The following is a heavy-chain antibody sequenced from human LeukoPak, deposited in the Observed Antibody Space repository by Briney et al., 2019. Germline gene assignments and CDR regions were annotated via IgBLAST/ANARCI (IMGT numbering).Heavy chain of an antibody. D-gene: IGHD4-23*01. CDR2: MNTDGSNT. CDR3: ASGSGNSYFDY. V-gene: IGHV3-74*01. J-gene: IGHJ4*02. CDR1: GFTFSSYW. Sequence: GGSLRLSCAASGFTFSSYWMHWVRQAPGKGLEWVLGMNTDGSNTRYADSVKGRFTISRDNAKNTVYLQMSSLRAEDTAVFYCASGSGNSYFDYWGLGTLVTVSS.